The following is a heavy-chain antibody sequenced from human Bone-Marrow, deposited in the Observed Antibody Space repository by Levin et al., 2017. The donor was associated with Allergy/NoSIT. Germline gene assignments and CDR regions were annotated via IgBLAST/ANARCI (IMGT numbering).Heavy chain of an antibody. D-gene: IGHD6-6*01. CDR3: ARVNSSSSWFLDV. J-gene: IGHJ6*02. CDR2: MNPNNGDT. Sequence: AASVKVSCKASGYSFTTYDVTWVRQATGQGLEWMGWMNPNNGDTDYAQKFQGRVTMTRNTSIRTAYMELSSLTFEDSAVYYCARVNSSSSWFLDVWGQGTTVTVSS. CDR1: GYSFTTYD. V-gene: IGHV1-8*01.